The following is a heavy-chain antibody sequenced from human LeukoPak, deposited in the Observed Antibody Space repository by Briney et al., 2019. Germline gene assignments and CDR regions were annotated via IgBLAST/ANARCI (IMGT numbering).Heavy chain of an antibody. CDR3: ARDDYGDFYFDY. D-gene: IGHD4-17*01. V-gene: IGHV3-21*01. J-gene: IGHJ4*02. CDR2: ISSSSSYI. CDR1: GFTFSSYS. Sequence: GGSLRLSCAVSGFTFSSYSMNWVRQAPGKGLEWVSSISSSSSYIYYADSVKGRFTIPRDNAKNSLYLQMNSLRAEDTAVYYCARDDYGDFYFDYWGQGTLVTVSS.